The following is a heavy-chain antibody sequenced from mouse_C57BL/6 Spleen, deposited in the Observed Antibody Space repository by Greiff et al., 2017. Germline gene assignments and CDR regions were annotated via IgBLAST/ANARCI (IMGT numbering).Heavy chain of an antibody. CDR3: ARRGTTVVATTGTGGFYY. J-gene: IGHJ2*01. Sequence: EVKVVESGGGLVKPGGSLKLSCAASGFTFSDYGMHWVRQAPEKGLEWVAYISSGSSTIYYADTVKGRFTISRDNAKNTLFRHMNRLRSEDTAMYYCARRGTTVVATTGTGGFYYWGQGTTLTVSS. V-gene: IGHV5-17*01. D-gene: IGHD1-1*01. CDR1: GFTFSDYG. CDR2: ISSGSSTI.